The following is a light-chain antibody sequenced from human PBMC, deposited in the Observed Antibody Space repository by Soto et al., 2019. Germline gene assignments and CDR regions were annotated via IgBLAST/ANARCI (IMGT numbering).Light chain of an antibody. CDR3: QQYGSLWT. J-gene: IGKJ1*01. CDR1: QSVSSSY. CDR2: GAS. Sequence: DIVLTQSPGTLSLSPGERATLSCRASQSVSSSYLAWYQQKPGQAPRLLIYGASSRATGIPDRFSGSGSGTDFTLTISRLETEDFAVYYCQQYGSLWTFGQGTRWIS. V-gene: IGKV3-20*01.